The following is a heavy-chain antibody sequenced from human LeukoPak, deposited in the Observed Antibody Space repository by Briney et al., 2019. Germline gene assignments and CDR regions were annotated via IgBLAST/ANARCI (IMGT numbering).Heavy chain of an antibody. V-gene: IGHV3-23*01. Sequence: TGGSLRLSCAASGFTFSSYAMSLVRQAPGKGLEWVSAIIGSGGSTYYADSVKGRFTISRDNSKNTLYLQMNSLRAEDTAVYYCAKDRGYSSSWGPQYYFDYWGQGTLVTVSS. D-gene: IGHD6-13*01. CDR1: GFTFSSYA. CDR2: IIGSGGST. CDR3: AKDRGYSSSWGPQYYFDY. J-gene: IGHJ4*02.